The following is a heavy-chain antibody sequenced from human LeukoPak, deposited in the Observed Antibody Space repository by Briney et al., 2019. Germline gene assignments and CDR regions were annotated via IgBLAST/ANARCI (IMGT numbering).Heavy chain of an antibody. CDR3: VGELERRHDPIEY. J-gene: IGHJ4*02. Sequence: GGSPRLSCAASGFTFSSYAMHWVRQAPGKGLEWVAVISYDGSNKYYADSVKGRFTISRDNSKNTLYLQMNSLRAEDTAVYYCVGELERRHDPIEYWGQGTLVTVSS. CDR2: ISYDGSNK. D-gene: IGHD1-1*01. V-gene: IGHV3-30-3*01. CDR1: GFTFSSYA.